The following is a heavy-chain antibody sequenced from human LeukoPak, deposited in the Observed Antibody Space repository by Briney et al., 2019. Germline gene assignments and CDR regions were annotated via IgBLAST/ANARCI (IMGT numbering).Heavy chain of an antibody. CDR3: AKDSAFYYIDV. CDR2: IRYNGNNQ. V-gene: IGHV3-30*02. CDR1: GFTFNNYG. Sequence: GGSLRLSCAASGFTFNNYGMQWVRQAPGRGREWGAFIRYNGNNQYYADSVKGRFTISRDNSKNTLYLQLNSLKGDDAAVYYCAKDSAFYYIDVWGKETTVIISS. D-gene: IGHD3-10*01. J-gene: IGHJ6*03.